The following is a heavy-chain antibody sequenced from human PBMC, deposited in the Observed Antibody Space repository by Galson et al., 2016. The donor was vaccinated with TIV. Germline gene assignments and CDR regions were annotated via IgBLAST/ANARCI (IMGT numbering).Heavy chain of an antibody. V-gene: IGHV1-2*02. CDR3: ARSDSYYKYALDV. Sequence: SCKASGYSSTGYFMHWVRQAPGQGLEWMGWINPKTGATTYAQELQGGIPMTRHTSDSPVSMDLNRLQPDDTAVYYCARSDSYYKYALDVWGQGTTVTVSS. D-gene: IGHD3-10*01. J-gene: IGHJ3*01. CDR1: GYSSTGYF. CDR2: INPKTGAT.